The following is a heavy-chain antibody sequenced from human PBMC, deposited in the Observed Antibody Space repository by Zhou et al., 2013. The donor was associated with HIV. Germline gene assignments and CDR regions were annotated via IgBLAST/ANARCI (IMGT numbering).Heavy chain of an antibody. D-gene: IGHD1-26*01. Sequence: QVQLVQSGAEVKKPGSSVKVSCKASGGTFSSYAISWVRQAPGQGLEWMGRIIPILGIANYAQKFQGRVTITADKSTSTAYMELSSLRSEDTAVYYCARDRIVGAAHFDYWGQGTLVTVSS. V-gene: IGHV1-69*04. CDR2: IIPILGIA. CDR1: GGTFSSYA. J-gene: IGHJ4*02. CDR3: ARDRIVGAAHFDY.